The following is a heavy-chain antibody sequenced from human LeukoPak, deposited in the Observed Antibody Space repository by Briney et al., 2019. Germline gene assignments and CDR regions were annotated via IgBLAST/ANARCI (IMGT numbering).Heavy chain of an antibody. CDR2: INSDGRST. D-gene: IGHD3-3*01. Sequence: PGGSLRLSCVASGLTFTNYGMMWVRQAPGKGLVWVSYINSDGRSTTYADSVKGRFIISRDNAKNTLYLQMNSLRAEDTAMYYCARGFLEWSFDYWGQGTLVTVSS. CDR3: ARGFLEWSFDY. V-gene: IGHV3-74*01. CDR1: GLTFTNYG. J-gene: IGHJ4*02.